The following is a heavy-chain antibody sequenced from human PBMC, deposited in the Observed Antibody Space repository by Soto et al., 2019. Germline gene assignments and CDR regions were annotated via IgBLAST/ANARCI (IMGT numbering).Heavy chain of an antibody. J-gene: IGHJ3*02. CDR3: AKHTDFGSGSSWLGSDNMDTDAFDI. D-gene: IGHD3-10*01. CDR1: GGFIRSSIHS. CDR2: IYYSGNT. V-gene: IGHV4-39*01. Sequence: SEARSLTCTGSGGFIRSSIHSGCWLRLPAGPGLEWFGTIYYSGNTYYNPSLRSRVTISVDTSKNQFSLRLTSVTAADTAVYYCAKHTDFGSGSSWLGSDNMDTDAFDIWGQGTMVT.